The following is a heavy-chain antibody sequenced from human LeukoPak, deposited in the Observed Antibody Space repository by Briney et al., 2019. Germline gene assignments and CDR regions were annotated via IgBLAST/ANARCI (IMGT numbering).Heavy chain of an antibody. V-gene: IGHV4-39*01. CDR3: ARRSDSGSDDGEDYFDY. D-gene: IGHD1-26*01. J-gene: IGHJ4*02. Sequence: PSETLSLTCTVFGRSFYSTTFYWGWIRQPPGKGLEWIGSMYYDGSNYHHPSLKRPVNISVDTSNNQFSLKLTSVTGADTAVYFCARRSDSGSDDGEDYFDYWGQGTLVTVSS. CDR2: MYYDGSN. CDR1: GRSFYSTTFY.